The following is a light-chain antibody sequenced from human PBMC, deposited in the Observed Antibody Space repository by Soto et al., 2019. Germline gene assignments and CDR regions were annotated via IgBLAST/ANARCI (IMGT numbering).Light chain of an antibody. Sequence: IVMTRSPVTLSVSPGYRATLSCRASQSVSSNLAWYQQKPVQAPRLLXYEASIRATGIPDRFSGSGSGTDLTLTISRLETEDFALYFCQQYGSSAPITFGQGTRLEIK. V-gene: IGKV3-20*01. CDR2: EAS. CDR1: QSVSSN. CDR3: QQYGSSAPIT. J-gene: IGKJ5*01.